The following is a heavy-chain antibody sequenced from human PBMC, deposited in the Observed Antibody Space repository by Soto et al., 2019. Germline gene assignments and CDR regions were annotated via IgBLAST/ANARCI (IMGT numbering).Heavy chain of an antibody. J-gene: IGHJ5*02. Sequence: QVQLQQWGAGLLKPSETLSLTCAVYGGSFSGSYWIGIRQPPGKGLEWIGEINHSGSTNYNPSLMSRVTIAVDTSKNQFSLKLSSVTAADTAVYSCAREIKTGSRWQEDPSQQWLLPRWFDHRGQGTLVTVSS. CDR3: AREIKTGSRWQEDPSQQWLLPRWFDH. CDR2: INHSGST. V-gene: IGHV4-34*01. D-gene: IGHD6-19*01. CDR1: GGSFSGSY.